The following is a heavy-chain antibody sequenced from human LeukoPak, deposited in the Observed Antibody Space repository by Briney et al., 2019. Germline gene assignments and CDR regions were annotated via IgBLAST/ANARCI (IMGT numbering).Heavy chain of an antibody. J-gene: IGHJ6*02. CDR2: ISYDGSNK. Sequence: GGSLRPSCAASGFTFSSYAMHWVRQAPGKGLEWVAVISYDGSNKYYADSVKGRFTISRDNSKNTLYLQMNSLRAEDTAVYYCARVDLNDYYLYYYYYYGMDVWGQGTTVTVSS. CDR1: GFTFSSYA. V-gene: IGHV3-30-3*01. CDR3: ARVDLNDYYLYYYYYYGMDV. D-gene: IGHD1-26*01.